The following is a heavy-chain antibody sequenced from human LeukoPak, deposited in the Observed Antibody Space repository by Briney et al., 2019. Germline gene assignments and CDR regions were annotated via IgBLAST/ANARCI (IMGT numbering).Heavy chain of an antibody. CDR1: GFIFSNAW. J-gene: IGHJ4*02. V-gene: IGHV3-15*07. CDR3: ATGGINLDF. CDR2: IKSKPDGGTT. D-gene: IGHD5-24*01. Sequence: GGSLRLSCAGSGFIFSNAWMNWVRQAPGKGLEWVGRIKSKPDGGTTDYAAPVKGRFTFSRDDSKNTVFLQMNSLKTEDTAVYYCATGGINLDFWGQGTLVTVSS.